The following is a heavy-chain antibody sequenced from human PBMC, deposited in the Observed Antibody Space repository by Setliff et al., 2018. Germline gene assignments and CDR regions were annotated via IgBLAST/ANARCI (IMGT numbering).Heavy chain of an antibody. Sequence: SVKVSCKASGGTFANKPISWVRQAPGQGLEWMGGIIPIFGTANYARKFQARVTITADESTSTAYMELRSLSSDDTAVYYCARDLFSSSWYDHWGQGTQVTVSS. CDR3: ARDLFSSSWYDH. CDR1: GGTFANKP. D-gene: IGHD6-19*01. V-gene: IGHV1-69*13. J-gene: IGHJ5*02. CDR2: IIPIFGTA.